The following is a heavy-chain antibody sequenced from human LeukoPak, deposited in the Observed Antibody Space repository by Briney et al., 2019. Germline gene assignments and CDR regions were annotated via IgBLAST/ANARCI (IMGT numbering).Heavy chain of an antibody. Sequence: PGRSLRLSCITSGFTFGDYAMSWVRQAPGKGLEWVGFIRSKTYGGTTDYAASVKGRFTISRADSKSIAYLQMNSPKTEDTAVYYCARSSGASSPIDYWGQGTLVTVSS. V-gene: IGHV3-49*04. CDR3: ARSSGASSPIDY. CDR2: IRSKTYGGTT. J-gene: IGHJ4*02. D-gene: IGHD6-19*01. CDR1: GFTFGDYA.